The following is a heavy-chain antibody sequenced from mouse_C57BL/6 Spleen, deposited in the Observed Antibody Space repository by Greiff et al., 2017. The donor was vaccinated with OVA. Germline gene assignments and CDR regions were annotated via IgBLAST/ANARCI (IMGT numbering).Heavy chain of an antibody. D-gene: IGHD1-1*01. CDR2: IDPSDSET. Sequence: QVQLQQPGAELVRPGSSVKLSCKASGYTFTSYWMHWVKQRPIQGLEWIGNIDPSDSETHYNQKFKDKATLTVDKSSSTAYMQLSSLTSEDSAVYYCARPYGSSYGYCDVWGTGTTVTVSS. J-gene: IGHJ1*03. CDR3: ARPYGSSYGYCDV. CDR1: GYTFTSYW. V-gene: IGHV1-52*01.